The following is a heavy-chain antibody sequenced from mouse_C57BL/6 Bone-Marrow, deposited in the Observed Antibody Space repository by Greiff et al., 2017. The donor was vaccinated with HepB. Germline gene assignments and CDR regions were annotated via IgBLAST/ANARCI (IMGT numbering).Heavy chain of an antibody. CDR3: ARPYYDGYYKGAMDY. CDR2: IYPRDGGT. CDR1: GYTFTDHT. Sequence: QVQLQQSDAELVKPGASVKISCKVSGYTFTDHTIHWMKQRPEQGLEWIGYIYPRDGGTKYNEKFKGKATLTADKSSSTAYMQLNSLTSEDSAVYFCARPYYDGYYKGAMDYWGQGTSVTVSS. V-gene: IGHV1-78*01. D-gene: IGHD2-3*01. J-gene: IGHJ4*01.